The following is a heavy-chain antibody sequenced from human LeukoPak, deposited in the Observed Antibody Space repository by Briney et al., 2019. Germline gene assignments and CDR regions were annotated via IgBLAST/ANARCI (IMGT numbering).Heavy chain of an antibody. D-gene: IGHD3/OR15-3a*01. CDR3: ATSTIPVSGLGDYFDY. J-gene: IGHJ4*02. V-gene: IGHV1-2*02. CDR1: VYTFTPHN. Sequence: GTSVKVSFTASVYTFTPHNIHWVRQAPGQGLEWMGWINSKTGGKSSAQKFQGRVTMTRDTSISTAYMELTRLRSDDTAVYYCATSTIPVSGLGDYFDYWGQGALVTVSS. CDR2: INSKTGGK.